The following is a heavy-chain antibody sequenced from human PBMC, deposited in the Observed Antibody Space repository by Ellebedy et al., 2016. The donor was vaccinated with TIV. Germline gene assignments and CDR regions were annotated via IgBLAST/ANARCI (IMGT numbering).Heavy chain of an antibody. J-gene: IGHJ4*02. CDR2: IYHSGST. CDR3: ASSEAGTLVY. D-gene: IGHD6-13*01. CDR1: GGSISSGGYS. V-gene: IGHV4-30-2*02. Sequence: SETLSLXXAVSGGSISSGGYSWSWIRQPPGKGLEWIGYIYHSGSTYYNPSLKSRVTISVDTSKNQFSLKLSSVTAADTAVHYCASSEAGTLVYWGQGTLVTVSS.